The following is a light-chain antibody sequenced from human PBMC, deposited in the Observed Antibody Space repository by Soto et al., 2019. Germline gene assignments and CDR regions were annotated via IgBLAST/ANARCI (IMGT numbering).Light chain of an antibody. V-gene: IGLV2-14*03. CDR1: SSDIGAQNY. J-gene: IGLJ1*01. CDR3: CSFVGSSTQYV. CDR2: DVS. Sequence: QSVLTQPASVSGSPGQSIAISCTGTSSDIGAQNYVSWYRHHPGKAPELLLYDVSNRPSEISDRFSGSRSGNTASLTISALQAEDEADYFCCSFVGSSTQYVFGTGTKLTVL.